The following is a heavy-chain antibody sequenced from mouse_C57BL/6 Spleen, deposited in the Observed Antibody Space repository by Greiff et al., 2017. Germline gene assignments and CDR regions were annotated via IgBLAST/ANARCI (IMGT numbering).Heavy chain of an antibody. V-gene: IGHV1-82*01. CDR2: IYPGDGDT. CDR1: GYAFSSSW. J-gene: IGHJ2*01. Sequence: QVQLKESGPELVKPGASVKISCKASGYAFSSSWMNWVKQRPGKGLEWIGRIYPGDGDTNYNGKFKGKATLAADKSSSTAYMQLSSLTSEDSAVYFCARGDYDYGYFDYWGQGTTLTVSS. CDR3: ARGDYDYGYFDY. D-gene: IGHD2-4*01.